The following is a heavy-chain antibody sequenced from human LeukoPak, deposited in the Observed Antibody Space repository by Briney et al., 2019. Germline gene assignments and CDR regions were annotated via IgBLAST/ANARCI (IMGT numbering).Heavy chain of an antibody. CDR1: GFRVSDYY. V-gene: IGHV3-66*03. CDR3: ARDRAANQDWVEFDP. Sequence: GGSLRLSCAVSGFRVSDYYMSWVRQAPGKGLEWVGLIRDSGDAFYADFARGRFAISRDESENTLYPQMNSLRVEDTAVYFCARDRAANQDWVEFDPWGQGTPVIVSS. D-gene: IGHD3/OR15-3a*01. CDR2: IRDSGDA. J-gene: IGHJ5*02.